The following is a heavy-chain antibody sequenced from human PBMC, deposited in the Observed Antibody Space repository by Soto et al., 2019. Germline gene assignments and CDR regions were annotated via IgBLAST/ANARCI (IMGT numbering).Heavy chain of an antibody. J-gene: IGHJ6*02. Sequence: PSETLSLTCTVSGGSISSGDYFWSWIRQPPGKGLEWIGYIYFSGTTYYNPSLKSRLTISLDTSKNQFSLKLSSVTAADTAVYFCARVPEAPHYYFSMDVWGPGTTVTVS. CDR3: ARVPEAPHYYFSMDV. CDR1: GGSISSGDYF. CDR2: IYFSGTT. V-gene: IGHV4-30-4*01.